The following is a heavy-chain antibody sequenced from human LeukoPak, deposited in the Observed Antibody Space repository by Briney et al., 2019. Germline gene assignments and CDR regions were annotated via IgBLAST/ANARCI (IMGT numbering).Heavy chain of an antibody. J-gene: IGHJ4*02. CDR3: ARQFWSGYPRFDY. Sequence: SETLSLTCTVSGGSIFNYYWIWIRQPPGKGLEWIGNIYSSGNTNYNPSLKSRVTISVDTSKNQFSLKLSSVTAADTAVYYCARQFWSGYPRFDYWGLGNLVTVSS. CDR2: IYSSGNT. CDR1: GGSIFNYY. V-gene: IGHV4-59*01. D-gene: IGHD3-3*01.